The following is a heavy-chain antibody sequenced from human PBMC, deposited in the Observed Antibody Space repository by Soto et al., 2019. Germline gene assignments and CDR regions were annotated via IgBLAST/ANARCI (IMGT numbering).Heavy chain of an antibody. D-gene: IGHD6-6*01. J-gene: IGHJ3*02. V-gene: IGHV3-30-3*01. CDR2: ISYDGSNK. Sequence: AGGSLRLSCAASGFTFSSYAMHWVRQAPGKGLEWVAVISYDGSNKYYADSVKGRFTISRDNAENSLHLQMNSLRAEDTAVYYCAKDSIRRSFSRSSTRARDAFDIWGQGTMVTVSS. CDR3: AKDSIRRSFSRSSTRARDAFDI. CDR1: GFTFSSYA.